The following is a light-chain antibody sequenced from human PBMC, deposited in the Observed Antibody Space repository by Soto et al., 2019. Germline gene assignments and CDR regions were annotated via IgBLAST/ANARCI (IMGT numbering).Light chain of an antibody. J-gene: IGKJ5*01. CDR1: QSISTW. Sequence: DIQMTQSPSSLSTSVGARVTITCRANQSISTWLAWYQQKPGKAPNLLIYKASRLETGVPSRFSGSGSGTEFTLTISRLQPEDFATYYCQQLNSYPIPFGQGARLAIK. CDR3: QQLNSYPIP. CDR2: KAS. V-gene: IGKV1-5*03.